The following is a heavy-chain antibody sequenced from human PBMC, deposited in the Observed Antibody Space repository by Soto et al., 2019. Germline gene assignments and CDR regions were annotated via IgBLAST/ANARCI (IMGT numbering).Heavy chain of an antibody. CDR2: IRSKADNYAT. CDR1: GFTFSVSA. V-gene: IGHV3-73*02. J-gene: IGHJ6*02. CDR3: ARLAEWEYYDGMDV. Sequence: EVQLVESGGGLVQPGGSLKLSCAVSGFTFSVSAIHWVRQASGKGLEWVGRIRSKADNYATAYGASVKGRFSISRDDSKNTAYLQMSSLNTEDTAVYYCARLAEWEYYDGMDVLGQGTTFTVSS. D-gene: IGHD1-26*01.